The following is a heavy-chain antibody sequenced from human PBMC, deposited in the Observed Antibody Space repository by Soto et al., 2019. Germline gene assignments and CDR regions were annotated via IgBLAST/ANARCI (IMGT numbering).Heavy chain of an antibody. CDR2: IIPLFYEA. V-gene: IGHV1-69*01. CDR1: GGNFSKSA. J-gene: IGHJ6*02. CDR3: ARAWARGTMIVIDSDHYGMDV. Sequence: QVQLVQSGAEVKKPGSSVRVSCTASGGNFSKSAFSWVRQAPGQGLEWVGGIIPLFYEADYAPRFQGRVPITADESTTTAYLELSSLKSDDTAIYYCARAWARGTMIVIDSDHYGMDVWGQATTVTVTS. D-gene: IGHD3-22*01.